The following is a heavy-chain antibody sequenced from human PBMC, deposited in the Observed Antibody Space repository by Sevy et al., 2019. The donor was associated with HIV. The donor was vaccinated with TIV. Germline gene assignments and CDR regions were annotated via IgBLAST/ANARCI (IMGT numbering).Heavy chain of an antibody. V-gene: IGHV3-23*01. CDR2: ISASGGST. Sequence: GGSLRLSCAASGIIFKSYVMSWVRQAPGKGLEWVSGISASGGSTYYADSVKGRFTISRDNFKSTLYLQMNILRAEDAAVYYWAGAGVGAKGFDYWGQGTLVTVSS. J-gene: IGHJ4*02. D-gene: IGHD1-26*01. CDR1: GIIFKSYV. CDR3: AGAGVGAKGFDY.